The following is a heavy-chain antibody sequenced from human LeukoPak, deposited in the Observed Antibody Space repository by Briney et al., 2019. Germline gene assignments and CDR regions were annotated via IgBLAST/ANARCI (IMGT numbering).Heavy chain of an antibody. D-gene: IGHD4-17*01. J-gene: IGHJ5*02. CDR1: GGSISSGGYY. CDR3: ARANDYGDRDWFDP. Sequence: SETLSLTCTVSGGSISSGGYYWSWIRQHPGKGLEWIGYIYYSGSTYYNPSLKSRVTISVDTSKNQFSLKLSSVTAADTAVYYCARANDYGDRDWFDPWGQGTLVTVSS. CDR2: IYYSGST. V-gene: IGHV4-31*03.